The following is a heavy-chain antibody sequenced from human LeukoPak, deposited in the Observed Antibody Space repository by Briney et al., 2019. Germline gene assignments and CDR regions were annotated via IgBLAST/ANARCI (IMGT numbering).Heavy chain of an antibody. CDR1: GYTFTSYG. J-gene: IGHJ6*02. V-gene: IGHV1-18*01. D-gene: IGHD2-15*01. CDR2: ISAYNGNT. CDR3: ARDRMVDYYYYGMDV. Sequence: ASVKVSCKASGYTFTSYGISWVRQAPGQGLEWMGWISAYNGNTNYAQKLQGRVTMTTDTSTSTAYMELRSLRSDDTAVYYCARDRMVDYYYYGMDVWGQGTTVTVSS.